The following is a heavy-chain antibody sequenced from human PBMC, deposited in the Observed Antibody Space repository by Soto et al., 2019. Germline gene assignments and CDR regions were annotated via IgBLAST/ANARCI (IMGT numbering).Heavy chain of an antibody. Sequence: GGSLRLCCAASGFTFSSYGMHWVRQAPGKGLEWVAVIWYDGSNKYYADSVKGRFTISRDNSKNTLYLQMNSLRAEDTAVYYCARNQLLPKYFAYWGQGTLVTVSS. J-gene: IGHJ4*02. CDR3: ARNQLLPKYFAY. CDR1: GFTFSSYG. CDR2: IWYDGSNK. D-gene: IGHD2-2*01. V-gene: IGHV3-33*01.